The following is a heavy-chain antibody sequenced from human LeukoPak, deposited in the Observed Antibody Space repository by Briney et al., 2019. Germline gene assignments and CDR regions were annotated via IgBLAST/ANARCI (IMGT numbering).Heavy chain of an antibody. CDR3: ASGPFSPQPRFDP. D-gene: IGHD2/OR15-2a*01. CDR2: IKQDGSEK. CDR1: GFTFSSYW. V-gene: IGHV3-7*01. J-gene: IGHJ5*02. Sequence: GGSLRLSCAASGFTFSSYWMSWVRQAPGKGLEWVANIKQDGSEKYYVDSVKGRFTISRDNAKNSLYLQMNSLRAEDTAVYYCASGPFSPQPRFDPWGQGTLVTVSS.